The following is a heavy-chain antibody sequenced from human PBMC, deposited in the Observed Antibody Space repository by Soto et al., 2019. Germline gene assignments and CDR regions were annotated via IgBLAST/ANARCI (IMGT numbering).Heavy chain of an antibody. Sequence: PGESLKISCKGSGYGFLSYWIGWVRQMPGKGLEWMGILWPGDSHARYNPAFQGQVTISVDKSTTTAFLQWSSLRASDTAIYYCATTTTLTTFRIDFWGPGTLVTVSS. CDR2: LWPGDSHA. CDR1: GYGFLSYW. V-gene: IGHV5-51*01. D-gene: IGHD4-17*01. CDR3: ATTTTLTTFRIDF. J-gene: IGHJ4*02.